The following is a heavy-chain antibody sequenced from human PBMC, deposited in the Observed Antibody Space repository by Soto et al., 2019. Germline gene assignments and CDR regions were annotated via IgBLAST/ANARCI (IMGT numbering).Heavy chain of an antibody. CDR3: PKFYERAIFGVVISEDYYYMDV. CDR2: ISGSGGST. J-gene: IGHJ6*03. V-gene: IGHV3-23*01. Sequence: EVQLLESGGGLVQPGGSLRLSCAASGFTFSSYAMSWVRQAPGKGLERVSIISGSGGSTYYADSVRGRFTISRDNSKNTLYLQMNSLRAEDSAVYYCPKFYERAIFGVVISEDYYYMDVWGKGTTVTVSS. CDR1: GFTFSSYA. D-gene: IGHD3-3*01.